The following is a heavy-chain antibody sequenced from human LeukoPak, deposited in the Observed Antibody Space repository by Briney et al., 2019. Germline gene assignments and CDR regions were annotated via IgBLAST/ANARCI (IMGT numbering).Heavy chain of an antibody. V-gene: IGHV3-23*01. J-gene: IGHJ6*02. D-gene: IGHD3-16*01. CDR3: AKEGGNYYYGMDV. CDR1: GFSITDWP. CDR2: IGVRT. Sequence: GGSLRLSCAASGFSITDWPLSWVRQAPGEGLEWVSAIGVRTHYADSVKGRFTISRDGSKNTLYLQMNSLRAEDTAVYYCAKEGGNYYYGMDVWGQGTTVTVSS.